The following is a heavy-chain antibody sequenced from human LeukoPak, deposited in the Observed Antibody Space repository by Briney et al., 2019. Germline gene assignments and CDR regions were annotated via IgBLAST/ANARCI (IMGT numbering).Heavy chain of an antibody. D-gene: IGHD3-22*01. CDR3: ARRGIVERPFDY. V-gene: IGHV4-39*01. J-gene: IGHJ4*02. Sequence: SETLSHTCTVSGGSISSSSYYWGWIRQPPGKGLEWIGSIYYSGSTYYNPSLKSRVTISVDTSKNQFSLKLSSVTAADTAVYYCARRGIVERPFDYWGQGTLVTVPS. CDR2: IYYSGST. CDR1: GGSISSSSYY.